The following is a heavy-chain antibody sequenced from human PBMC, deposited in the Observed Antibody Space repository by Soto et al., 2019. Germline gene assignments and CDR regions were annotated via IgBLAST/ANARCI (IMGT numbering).Heavy chain of an antibody. V-gene: IGHV3-48*03. D-gene: IGHD3-9*01. J-gene: IGHJ6*02. CDR1: GFTFSNFE. CDR3: ARAECSSPDCLTAYYSYGLDV. Sequence: GGSLRLCCAASGFTFSNFEMHWVRQAPGKGLEWVSYINTAGSTKYYAESVKGRFTISRDNARNSLFLQMNSLRAEDTAVYYCARAECSSPDCLTAYYSYGLDVWGQGSTVTVSS. CDR2: INTAGSTK.